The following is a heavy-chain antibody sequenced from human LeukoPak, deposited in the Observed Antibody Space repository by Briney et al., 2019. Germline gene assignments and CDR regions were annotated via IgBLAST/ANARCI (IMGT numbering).Heavy chain of an antibody. J-gene: IGHJ4*02. Sequence: SETLSLTCTVSGGSIVDSSSYWGWIRQPPGMGLEWIGSIHSSGGTYYSPSLKSRVIIYADTSKNQFSLRLRTVTAADTAVYYCARETYYYDSSGYYSPPDYWGQGTLVTVSS. CDR2: IHSSGGT. CDR3: ARETYYYDSSGYYSPPDY. V-gene: IGHV4-39*02. D-gene: IGHD3-22*01. CDR1: GGSIVDSSSY.